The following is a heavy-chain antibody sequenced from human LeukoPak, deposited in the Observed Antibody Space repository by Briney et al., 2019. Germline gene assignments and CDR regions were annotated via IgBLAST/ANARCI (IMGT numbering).Heavy chain of an antibody. J-gene: IGHJ6*02. Sequence: GASVKVSCKASGYTFTSYDINWVRQATGQGLEWMGWMNPNSGNTGYAQKFQGRVTMTRNTSISTAYMELSSLRSEDTAVYYCAGPYSSGWYFGDYYYGMDVWGQGTTVTVSS. V-gene: IGHV1-8*01. CDR2: MNPNSGNT. CDR3: AGPYSSGWYFGDYYYGMDV. CDR1: GYTFTSYD. D-gene: IGHD6-19*01.